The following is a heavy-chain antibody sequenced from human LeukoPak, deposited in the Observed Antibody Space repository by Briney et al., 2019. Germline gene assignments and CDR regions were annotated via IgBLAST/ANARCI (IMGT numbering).Heavy chain of an antibody. CDR2: IYYSGST. D-gene: IGHD3-10*01. V-gene: IGHV4-30-4*01. J-gene: IGHJ4*02. CDR1: GGSISSGDYY. CDR3: ARARITMVRGVFDD. Sequence: PSETLSLTCTVSGGSISSGDYYWSWIRQPPGKGLEWIGYIYYSGSTYYNPSLKSRVTISVDTSKNQFSLKLSSVTAADTAVYYCARARITMVRGVFDDWGQGTLVTVAS.